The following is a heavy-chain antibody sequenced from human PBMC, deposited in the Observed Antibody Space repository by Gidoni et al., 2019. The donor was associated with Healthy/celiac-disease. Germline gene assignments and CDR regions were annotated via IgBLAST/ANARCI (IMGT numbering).Heavy chain of an antibody. CDR1: GGSFSGYY. CDR2: INHSGST. D-gene: IGHD6-13*01. CDR3: ARIQYSSSWYEGSRPTGCVDY. Sequence: QVQLQQWGAGLLKPSETLSLTCAVYGGSFSGYYWSWIRQPPGKGLEWIGEINHSGSTNYNPSLKSRVTISVDTSKNQFSLKLSSVTAADTAVYYCARIQYSSSWYEGSRPTGCVDYWGQGTLVTVSS. J-gene: IGHJ4*02. V-gene: IGHV4-34*01.